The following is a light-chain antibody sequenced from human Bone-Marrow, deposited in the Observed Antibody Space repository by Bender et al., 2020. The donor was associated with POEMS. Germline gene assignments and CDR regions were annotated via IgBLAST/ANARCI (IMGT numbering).Light chain of an antibody. J-gene: IGLJ1*01. CDR1: SSNIGAGYD. CDR2: GNS. V-gene: IGLV1-40*01. CDR3: SSYTAGSKL. Sequence: QSVLTQPPSVSGAPGQRVTISCTGSSSNIGAGYDVHWYQQLPGTAPKLLIYGNSNRPSGVPDRFSGSKSDNTASLTISGLQAEDEADYYCSSYTAGSKLFGTGTKVTVV.